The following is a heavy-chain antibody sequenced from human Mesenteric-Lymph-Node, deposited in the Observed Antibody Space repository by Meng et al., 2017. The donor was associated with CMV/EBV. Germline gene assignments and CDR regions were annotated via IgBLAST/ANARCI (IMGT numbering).Heavy chain of an antibody. CDR3: ARLLWGYYDSSGYAFDM. CDR1: GYIFASYW. J-gene: IGHJ3*02. CDR2: IYSGDSDT. D-gene: IGHD3-22*01. Sequence: KVSCKGSGYIFASYWIAWVRQMPGKGLEWMGIIYSGDSDTRYSPSFQGQVTISVDKSMNSASLQWSSLRASDSAIYYCARLLWGYYDSSGYAFDMWGQGTMVTVSS. V-gene: IGHV5-51*01.